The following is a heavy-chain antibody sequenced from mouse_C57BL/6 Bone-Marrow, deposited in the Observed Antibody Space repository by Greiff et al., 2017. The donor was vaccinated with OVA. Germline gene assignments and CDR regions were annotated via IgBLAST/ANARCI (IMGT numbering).Heavy chain of an antibody. CDR3: VREGGTTVVANGDYAMDY. CDR2: IRSKSSNYAT. J-gene: IGHJ4*01. Sequence: EVQGVESGGGLVQPKGSLKLSCAASGFTFNTYAMHWVRQAPGKGLEWVARIRSKSSNYATYYADSVKDRFTISRDDSQSMLYLQMNNLKTEDTAMYYCVREGGTTVVANGDYAMDYWGQGTSVTVSS. CDR1: GFTFNTYA. D-gene: IGHD1-1*01. V-gene: IGHV10-3*01.